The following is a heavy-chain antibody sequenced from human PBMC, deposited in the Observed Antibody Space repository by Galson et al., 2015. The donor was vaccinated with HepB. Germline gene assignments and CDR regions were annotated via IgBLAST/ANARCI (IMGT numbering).Heavy chain of an antibody. V-gene: IGHV2-5*01. D-gene: IGHD3-3*01. J-gene: IGHJ4*02. CDR2: IYWNDDK. Sequence: PALVKPTQTLTLTCTFSGFSLSTSGVGVGWIRQPPGKALEWLALIYWNDDKRYSPSLKSRLTITKDTSKNQVVLTMTNMDPVDTATYYCAHSFAQTETIFGVVIQAELKYYFDYWGQGTLVTVSS. CDR1: GFSLSTSGVG. CDR3: AHSFAQTETIFGVVIQAELKYYFDY.